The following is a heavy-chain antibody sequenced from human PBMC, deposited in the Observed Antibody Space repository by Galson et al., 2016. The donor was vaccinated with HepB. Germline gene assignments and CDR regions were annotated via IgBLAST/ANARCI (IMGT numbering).Heavy chain of an antibody. J-gene: IGHJ1*01. CDR2: IWFDGSNE. CDR3: ARQLVTDGYPFDL. V-gene: IGHV3-33*01. CDR1: GLSFSKSA. D-gene: IGHD5-24*01. Sequence: SLRLSCAASGLSFSKSAMHWVRQAPGKGLEWVAVIWFDGSNENYGDSVKGRFTISRDNSKDKLYMQINSLRPEDTATYFCARQLVTDGYPFDLRGQGTLVAVSP.